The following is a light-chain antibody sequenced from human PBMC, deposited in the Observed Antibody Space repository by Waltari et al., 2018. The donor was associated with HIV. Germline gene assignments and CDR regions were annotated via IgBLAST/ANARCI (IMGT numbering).Light chain of an antibody. CDR3: QTWDTGIRV. J-gene: IGLJ3*02. CDR1: SGYTAYA. Sequence: QLVLTQSASASASLGASVKLTCTLSSGYTAYAIAGHKQQAEKGHRYLMKVNSDGSYSRGDGIPDRFSGSSSEAERYLTISSLQSEDEADYYCQTWDTGIRVFGGGTKLTVL. CDR2: VNSDGSY. V-gene: IGLV4-69*01.